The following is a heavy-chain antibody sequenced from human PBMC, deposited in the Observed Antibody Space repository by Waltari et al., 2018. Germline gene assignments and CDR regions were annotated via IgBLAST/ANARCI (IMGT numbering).Heavy chain of an antibody. CDR3: ARVAPTVTTGDAFDI. D-gene: IGHD4-17*01. J-gene: IGHJ3*02. V-gene: IGHV4-59*01. Sequence: QVQLQESGPGLVKPSETLSLTCTVSGGSISSYYWTWLRQPPGKGLEWIGYIYYSGSTNYNPSLKSRVTISVDTSKNQFSLKLSSVTAADTAVYYCARVAPTVTTGDAFDIWGQGTMVTVSS. CDR1: GGSISSYY. CDR2: IYYSGST.